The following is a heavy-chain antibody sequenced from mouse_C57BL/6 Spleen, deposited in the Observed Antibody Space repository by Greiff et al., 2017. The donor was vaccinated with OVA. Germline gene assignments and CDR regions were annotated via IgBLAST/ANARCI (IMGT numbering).Heavy chain of an antibody. CDR2: IYPGDGDT. J-gene: IGHJ1*03. D-gene: IGHD1-1*01. V-gene: IGHV1-82*01. CDR3: ASPPITTVVARSYWYFDV. Sequence: QVQLQQSGPELVKPGASVKISCKASGYAFSSSWMNWVKQRPGKGLEWIGRIYPGDGDTNYNGKFKGKATLTADKSSSTAYMQLSSLTSEDSAVYFCASPPITTVVARSYWYFDVWGTGTTVTVSS. CDR1: GYAFSSSW.